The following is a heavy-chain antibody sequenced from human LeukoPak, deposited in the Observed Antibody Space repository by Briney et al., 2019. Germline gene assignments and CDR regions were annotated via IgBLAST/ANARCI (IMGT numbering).Heavy chain of an antibody. D-gene: IGHD1-26*01. CDR2: IRYDESKK. V-gene: IGHV3-30*02. J-gene: IGHJ4*02. CDR3: AKSHLPNAYSGTYYCDY. Sequence: PGGSLRLSCAASGFPFSYYGMHWVRQAPGKGLEWVAFIRYDESKKFYGDSVKGRFTISRDNSKNTLYLQMNSLRTEDTAVYYCAKSHLPNAYSGTYYCDYWGQGTLVTVSS. CDR1: GFPFSYYG.